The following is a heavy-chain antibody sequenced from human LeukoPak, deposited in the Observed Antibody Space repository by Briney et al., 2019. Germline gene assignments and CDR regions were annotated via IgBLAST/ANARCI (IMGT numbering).Heavy chain of an antibody. Sequence: GRTLRLPCAVSGFTFSSYGAHWARHARGKALEWVSYIGRIGSTIYYADSVKGGFTIYRENAKISLYLQMNSRRDEDSAVYYCARAWCGESYWGGFDYWGQGTLVTVSS. CDR3: ARAWCGESYWGGFDY. CDR1: GFTFSSYG. D-gene: IGHD3-10*01. CDR2: IGRIGSTI. J-gene: IGHJ4*02. V-gene: IGHV3-48*02.